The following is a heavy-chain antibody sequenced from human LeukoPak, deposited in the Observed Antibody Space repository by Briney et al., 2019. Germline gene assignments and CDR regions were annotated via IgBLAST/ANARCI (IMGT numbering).Heavy chain of an antibody. D-gene: IGHD1-26*01. CDR2: IYYSGST. CDR3: ARDVGATSSSYWYFDL. Sequence: PSETLSLTCTVSGGSISSYYWSWIRQPPGKGLEWIGYIYYSGSTNYNPSLKSRVTISVDTSKNPFSLKLSSVTAADTAVYYCARDVGATSSSYWYFDLWGRGTLVTVSS. J-gene: IGHJ2*01. V-gene: IGHV4-59*01. CDR1: GGSISSYY.